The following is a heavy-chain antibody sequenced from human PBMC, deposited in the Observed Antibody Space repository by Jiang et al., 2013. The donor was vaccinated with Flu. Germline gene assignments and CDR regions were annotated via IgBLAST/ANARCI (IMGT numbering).Heavy chain of an antibody. CDR3: ARGHFGVVLDY. Sequence: VQPGGPVRLSCAGSRFTFSSYSMTWVRQAPGKGLEWVSSISNTGDSTIYADSVKGRFISSRDNSKDTLYLQMDSLRNDDTAVYYCARGHFGVVLDYWGQGTLVTVSS. D-gene: IGHD3-3*01. J-gene: IGHJ4*02. V-gene: IGHV3-23*01. CDR1: RFTFSSYS. CDR2: ISNTGDST.